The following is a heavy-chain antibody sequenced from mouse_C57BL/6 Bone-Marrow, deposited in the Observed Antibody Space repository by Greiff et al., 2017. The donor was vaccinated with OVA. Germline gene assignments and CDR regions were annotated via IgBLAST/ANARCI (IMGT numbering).Heavy chain of an antibody. CDR1: GFTFSDYG. J-gene: IGHJ4*01. Sequence: EVHLVESGGGLVQPGGSLKLSCAASGFTFSDYGMHWVRQSPEKGLEWVAYISSGSSTIYYADTVKGRFTISRDNAKNTLLLQMTSLRSEDTAMYYCASRDYYGYAMDYWGQGTSVTVSS. V-gene: IGHV5-17*01. D-gene: IGHD1-1*01. CDR2: ISSGSSTI. CDR3: ASRDYYGYAMDY.